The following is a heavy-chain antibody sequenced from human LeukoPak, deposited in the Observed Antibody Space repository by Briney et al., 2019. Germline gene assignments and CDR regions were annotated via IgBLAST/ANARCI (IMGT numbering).Heavy chain of an antibody. D-gene: IGHD4-23*01. V-gene: IGHV3-11*05. Sequence: GGSLRLSCAASGFTFTDHYMSWIRQAPGKGLEWVSYISSGSTYTNYADSVRGRFTISRDNAKNSLYLQMNSLRAEDTAVYYCAKDQYGGNTQYYFDYWGQGTLVTVSS. J-gene: IGHJ4*02. CDR2: ISSGSTYT. CDR3: AKDQYGGNTQYYFDY. CDR1: GFTFTDHY.